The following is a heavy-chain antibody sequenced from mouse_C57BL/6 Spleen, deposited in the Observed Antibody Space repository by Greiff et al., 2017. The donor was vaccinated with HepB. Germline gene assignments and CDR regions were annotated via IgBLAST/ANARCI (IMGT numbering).Heavy chain of an antibody. V-gene: IGHV1-62-2*01. Sequence: QVQLQQSGAELVKPGASVKLSCKASGYTFTEYTIHWVKQRSGQGLEWIGWFYPGSGSIKYNEKFKDKATLTEDKSSSTVYMELSRLTSEDSAVYFCARHEVPIYDYYDRYFDYWGQGTTLTVSS. D-gene: IGHD2-4*01. CDR2: FYPGSGSI. CDR3: ARHEVPIYDYYDRYFDY. J-gene: IGHJ2*01. CDR1: GYTFTEYT.